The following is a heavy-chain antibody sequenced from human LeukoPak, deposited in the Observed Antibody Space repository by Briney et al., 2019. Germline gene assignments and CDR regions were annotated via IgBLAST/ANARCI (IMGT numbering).Heavy chain of an antibody. V-gene: IGHV3-33*01. CDR2: IWYDGSNK. CDR3: ARERGVGGTTWGDIGY. CDR1: GFTFSSYG. J-gene: IGHJ4*02. D-gene: IGHD1-26*01. Sequence: GGSLRLSCAASGFTFSSYGIHRVRQAPGKGLEWVAVIWYDGSNKYYADSVKGRFTISRDNSKNTLFLQMNSLRAEDTAVYYCARERGVGGTTWGDIGYWGQGTLVTVSS.